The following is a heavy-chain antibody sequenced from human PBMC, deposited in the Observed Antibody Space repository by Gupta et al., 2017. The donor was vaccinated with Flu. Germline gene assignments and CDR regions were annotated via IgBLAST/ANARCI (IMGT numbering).Heavy chain of an antibody. Sequence: EVQLVESGGGLVQPGGSLRLSCAASGFTFSSYWMHWVRQAPGKGLVWFSRINSDGSSTSYADSVKGRFTISRDNAKNTLYLQMNSLRAEDTAVYYCARDLAVAAAGTLSFGYWGQGTLVTVSS. J-gene: IGHJ4*02. V-gene: IGHV3-74*01. CDR3: ARDLAVAAAGTLSFGY. D-gene: IGHD6-13*01. CDR1: GFTFSSYW. CDR2: INSDGSST.